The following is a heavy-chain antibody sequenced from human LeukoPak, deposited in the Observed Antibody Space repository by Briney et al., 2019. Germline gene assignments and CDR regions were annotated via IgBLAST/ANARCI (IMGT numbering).Heavy chain of an antibody. Sequence: ASVKVSCKASGGTFSSYAISWVRQAPGQGLEWMGWISAYNGNTNYAQKLQGRVTMTTDTSTSTAYMELRSLRSDDTAVYYCARVGMRYSYGKIDYWGQGTLVTVSS. J-gene: IGHJ4*02. CDR3: ARVGMRYSYGKIDY. CDR2: ISAYNGNT. V-gene: IGHV1-18*01. CDR1: GGTFSSYA. D-gene: IGHD5-18*01.